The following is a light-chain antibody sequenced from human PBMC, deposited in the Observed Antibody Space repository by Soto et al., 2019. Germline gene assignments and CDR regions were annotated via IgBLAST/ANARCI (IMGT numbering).Light chain of an antibody. J-gene: IGLJ1*01. CDR3: SSYAGSNNYV. CDR2: EVS. V-gene: IGLV2-8*01. CDR1: SSDVGGYNY. Sequence: QSVLTQPPSASGSPGQSVTISCTGTSSDVGGYNYVSWYQQHPGKAPKLMIYEVSKRPSGVPDRFSGSKSGNTASLTVSGLQAEDEADYYCSSYAGSNNYVFGTGKNVNV.